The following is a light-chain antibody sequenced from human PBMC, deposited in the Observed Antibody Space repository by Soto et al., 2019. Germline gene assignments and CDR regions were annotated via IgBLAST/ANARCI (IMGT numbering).Light chain of an antibody. J-gene: IGKJ1*01. V-gene: IGKV3-20*01. CDR1: QSVSRN. CDR2: DAS. Sequence: EVVMTQSPATLSVSPGERATLSCRASQSVSRNLAWYQQRPGRAPRLLIYDASTRATNIPDRFSGSGSGTDFTLTISRLEPEDFAVYYCQQFGSSPWTFGQGTKVEIK. CDR3: QQFGSSPWT.